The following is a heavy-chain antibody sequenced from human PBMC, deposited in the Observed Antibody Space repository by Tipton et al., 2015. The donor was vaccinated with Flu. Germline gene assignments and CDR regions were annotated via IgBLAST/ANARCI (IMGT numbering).Heavy chain of an antibody. V-gene: IGHV3-20*04. D-gene: IGHD6-13*01. CDR3: AKEVFTSSWYGDPFDS. Sequence: SLRLSCSASGFTFDEYGMSWVRQAPGKGLEWVAGINWNGNSIGYADSVKGRFTIARDNARNSLCLQMNSLTADDSALYYCAKEVFTSSWYGDPFDSWGQGTLVIVSS. J-gene: IGHJ4*02. CDR1: GFTFDEYG. CDR2: INWNGNSI.